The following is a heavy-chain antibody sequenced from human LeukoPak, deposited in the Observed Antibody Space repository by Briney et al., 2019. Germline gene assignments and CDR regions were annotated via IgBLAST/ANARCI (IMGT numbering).Heavy chain of an antibody. CDR1: GYSFTSCW. Sequence: PGESLKISCKGSGYSFTSCWIGWVRQMPGKGLEWMGIIYPGDSDTRYSPSFQGQVTISADKSISTAYLQWSSLKASDTAMYYCARQVEYCSSTSCLNWFDPWGQGTLVTVSS. CDR2: IYPGDSDT. D-gene: IGHD2-2*01. V-gene: IGHV5-51*01. J-gene: IGHJ5*02. CDR3: ARQVEYCSSTSCLNWFDP.